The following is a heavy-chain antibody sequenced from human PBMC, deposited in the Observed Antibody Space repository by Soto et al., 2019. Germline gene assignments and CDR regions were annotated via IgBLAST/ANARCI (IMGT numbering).Heavy chain of an antibody. CDR1: GYTFTSYG. J-gene: IGHJ3*02. Sequence: ASVKVSCKASGYTFTSYGISWVRQAPGQGLEWMGWISAYNGNTNYAQKLQGRVTMTTDTSTSTAYMELRSMRSDDTAVYYCAREGYCSSTSWYDAFDIWGQGTMGTVSS. CDR2: ISAYNGNT. D-gene: IGHD2-2*01. CDR3: AREGYCSSTSWYDAFDI. V-gene: IGHV1-18*01.